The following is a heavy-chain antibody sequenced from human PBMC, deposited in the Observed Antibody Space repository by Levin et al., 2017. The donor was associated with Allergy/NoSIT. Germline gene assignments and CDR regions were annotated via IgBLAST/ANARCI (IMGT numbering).Heavy chain of an antibody. Sequence: ASVKVSCKTSGYIFTSFDIIWVRQATGQGLEWMGWMNPSSTNTGYSQRFQGRVTMTATTSINTAYMELSSLTSEDTALYFWARAVRGHLLSDFWGQGTQVTVSS. J-gene: IGHJ4*02. CDR1: GYIFTSFD. D-gene: IGHD3-10*01. CDR3: ARAVRGHLLSDF. V-gene: IGHV1-8*01. CDR2: MNPSSTNT.